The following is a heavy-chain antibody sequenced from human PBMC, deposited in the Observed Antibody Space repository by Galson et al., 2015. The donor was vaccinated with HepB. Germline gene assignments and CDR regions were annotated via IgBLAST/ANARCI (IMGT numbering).Heavy chain of an antibody. CDR2: ISGSGGST. V-gene: IGHV3-23*01. CDR1: GFTFSSYA. CDR3: AKALRSTMVRGTAFDI. J-gene: IGHJ3*02. Sequence: SLRLSCAASGFTFSSYAMSWVRQAPGKGLEWVSAISGSGGSTYYADSVKGRFTISRDNSENTLYLQMNSLRAEDTAVYYCAKALRSTMVRGTAFDIWGHGTMVTVSS. D-gene: IGHD3-10*01.